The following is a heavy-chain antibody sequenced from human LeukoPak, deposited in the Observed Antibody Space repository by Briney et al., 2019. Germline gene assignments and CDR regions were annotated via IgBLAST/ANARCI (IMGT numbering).Heavy chain of an antibody. Sequence: LVKVSCKASGGTFSSYAISWVRQAPGQGLEWMGGIIPIFGTANYAQKFQGRVTITADESTSTAYMELSSLRSEDTAVYYCARGSPLLSHYYGMDVWGKGTTVTVSS. CDR1: GGTFSSYA. J-gene: IGHJ6*04. CDR3: ARGSPLLSHYYGMDV. CDR2: IIPIFGTA. V-gene: IGHV1-69*01. D-gene: IGHD2-8*02.